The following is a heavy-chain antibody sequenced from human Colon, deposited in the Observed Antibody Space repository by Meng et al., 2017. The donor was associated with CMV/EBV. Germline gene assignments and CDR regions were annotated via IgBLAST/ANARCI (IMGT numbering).Heavy chain of an antibody. V-gene: IGHV3-53*01. J-gene: IGHJ4*02. CDR1: RCPIVSHY. CDR2: IYAVGTP. Sequence: LRRSCSASRCPIVSHYLAWVRQAPGKGLEWVSLIYAVGTPYYADSVKGRFTISRDNDKNIIDLQMSSLTADDTAIYYCVTGTTGYFDLWGQGTLVTVSS. CDR3: VTGTTGYFDL. D-gene: IGHD1-7*01.